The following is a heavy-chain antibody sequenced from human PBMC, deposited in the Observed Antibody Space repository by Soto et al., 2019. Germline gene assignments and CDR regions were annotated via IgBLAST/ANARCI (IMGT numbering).Heavy chain of an antibody. D-gene: IGHD4-17*01. J-gene: IGHJ4*02. CDR3: ARGRGGDYGGNSGYYDY. V-gene: IGHV3-33*01. CDR2: VWHDGSKE. CDR1: GFTFSGHG. Sequence: QVQLVESGGGVVQPGRSLRLSCAASGFTFSGHGMHWVRQAPGKGLERVAVVWHDGSKEYYADSVKGRFTISRDNSKNTLYVQMNSLRAEDTAVYSCARGRGGDYGGNSGYYDYWGQGTLVTVSS.